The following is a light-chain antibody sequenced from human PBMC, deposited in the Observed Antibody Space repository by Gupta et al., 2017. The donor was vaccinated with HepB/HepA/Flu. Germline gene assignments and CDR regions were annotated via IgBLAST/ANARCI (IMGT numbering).Light chain of an antibody. Sequence: SYELTQPPSVSVSPGQTASITCSGDKLGDKYACWYQQKPGQSPMLVIYQDSKRPSGIPERFSGSNSGNTATLTISGTQAMGEADYYCQAWDSSTLYVFGTGTKVTVL. V-gene: IGLV3-1*01. CDR3: QAWDSSTLYV. J-gene: IGLJ1*01. CDR2: QDS. CDR1: KLGDKY.